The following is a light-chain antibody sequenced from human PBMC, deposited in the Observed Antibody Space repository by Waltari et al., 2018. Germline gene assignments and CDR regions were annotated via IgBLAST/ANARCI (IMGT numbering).Light chain of an antibody. CDR3: ASYTNSDSEV. CDR1: SGDAGGYNY. V-gene: IGLV2-14*01. Sequence: QSALTQPASVSGSPGQSTTISCTGTSGDAGGYNYVSWFQQQPGKVPKLIISDVSTRPSGVSDRFSGSKSGNTASLTISGLQAEDEASYYCASYTNSDSEVFGGGTKVTVL. CDR2: DVS. J-gene: IGLJ3*02.